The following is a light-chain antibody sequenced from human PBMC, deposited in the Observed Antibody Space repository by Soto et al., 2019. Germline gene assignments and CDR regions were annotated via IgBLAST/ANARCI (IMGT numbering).Light chain of an antibody. CDR2: DVS. J-gene: IGLJ3*02. CDR1: SSDVGGYNY. CDR3: NSYTTSGTWV. Sequence: HSALTQPASVSGSPGQSITISCTGTSSDVGGYNYVSWYQQHPGKAPKLMIYDVSDRPSGVSDRFSGSKSDNTASLTISGLQAEDEADYYCNSYTTSGTWVFGGGTKVTVL. V-gene: IGLV2-14*01.